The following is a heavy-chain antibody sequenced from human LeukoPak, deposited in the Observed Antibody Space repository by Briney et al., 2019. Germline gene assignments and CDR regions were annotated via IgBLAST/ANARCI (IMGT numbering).Heavy chain of an antibody. Sequence: PGGSLRLSCAASGFTFSSYGMHWVRQAPGKGLEWVAFIRYDGSNKYYADSVKGRFTISRDNSKNTLYLQMNSLRAEDTAVYYCAKDQRYSSGWYVDYWGQGTLVTVSS. CDR3: AKDQRYSSGWYVDY. V-gene: IGHV3-30*02. CDR2: IRYDGSNK. CDR1: GFTFSSYG. J-gene: IGHJ4*02. D-gene: IGHD6-19*01.